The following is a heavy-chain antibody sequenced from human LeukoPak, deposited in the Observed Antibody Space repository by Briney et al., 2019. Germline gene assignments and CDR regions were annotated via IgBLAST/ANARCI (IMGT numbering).Heavy chain of an antibody. J-gene: IGHJ4*02. CDR3: AREVSHIAARYDH. CDR2: IWYDGSNK. Sequence: GGSLRLSCAASGFTFSSYGMHWVRQTPGKGLEWVAVIWYDGSNKYYADSAKGRFTISRDNSKNTLYLQMNSLTVEDTAVYYCAREVSHIAARYDHWGQGTLVTVSS. D-gene: IGHD6-6*01. CDR1: GFTFSSYG. V-gene: IGHV3-30*19.